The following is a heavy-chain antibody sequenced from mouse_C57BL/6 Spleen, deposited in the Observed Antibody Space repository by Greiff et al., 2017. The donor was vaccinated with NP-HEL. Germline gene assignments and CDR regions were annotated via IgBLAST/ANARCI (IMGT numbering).Heavy chain of an antibody. V-gene: IGHV1-82*01. CDR3: ARLDSSGYRGYFDY. CDR1: GYAFSSSW. J-gene: IGHJ2*01. Sequence: QVQLQQSGPELVKPGASVKISCKASGYAFSSSWMNWVKQRPGKGLEWIGRIYPGDGDTNYNGKFKGKATLTADKSSSTAYMQLSSLTSEDSAVYFCARLDSSGYRGYFDYWGQGTTLTVSS. D-gene: IGHD3-2*02. CDR2: IYPGDGDT.